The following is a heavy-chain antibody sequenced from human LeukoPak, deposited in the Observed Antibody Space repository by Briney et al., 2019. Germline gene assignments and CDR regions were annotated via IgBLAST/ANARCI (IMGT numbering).Heavy chain of an antibody. CDR3: ARDRGTGTRFDP. Sequence: SRTLSLTCTVSGGSISSGDYYWSWIRQPPGKGLEWIGYIYYSGSTYYNPSLKSRVTISVDTSKNQFSLKLSSVTAADTAVYYCARDRGTGTRFDPWGQGTLVTVSS. CDR2: IYYSGST. D-gene: IGHD1-1*01. CDR1: GGSISSGDYY. V-gene: IGHV4-30-4*08. J-gene: IGHJ5*02.